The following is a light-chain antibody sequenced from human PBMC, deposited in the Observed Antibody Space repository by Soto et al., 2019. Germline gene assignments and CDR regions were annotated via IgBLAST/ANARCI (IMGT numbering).Light chain of an antibody. CDR3: QSYDSSLNGGV. CDR2: GNS. CDR1: SSNIGAGYD. Sequence: QSALTQPPSVSGAPGQRVTISCTGSSSNIGAGYDVHWYQQLPGTAPKLLIYGNSNRPSGVPDRFSGSKSGTSASLAITGLQAEDAADYYCQSYDSSLNGGVFGGGTKLTVL. J-gene: IGLJ3*02. V-gene: IGLV1-40*01.